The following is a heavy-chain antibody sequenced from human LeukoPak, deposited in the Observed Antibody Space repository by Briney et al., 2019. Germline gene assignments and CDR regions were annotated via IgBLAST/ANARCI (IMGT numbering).Heavy chain of an antibody. CDR3: ATEVGATHRGFDP. V-gene: IGHV4-39*07. Sequence: PSETLSLTCTVSGGSISSSSYYWGWIRQPPGKGLEWIGSIYYSGSTYYNPSLKSRVTISVDTSKNQFSLKLSSVTAADTAVYYCATEVGATHRGFDPWGQGTLVTVSS. D-gene: IGHD1-26*01. CDR2: IYYSGST. CDR1: GGSISSSSYY. J-gene: IGHJ5*02.